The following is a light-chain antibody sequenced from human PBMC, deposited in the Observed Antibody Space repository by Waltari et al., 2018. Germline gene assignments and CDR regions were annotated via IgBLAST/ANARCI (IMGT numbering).Light chain of an antibody. Sequence: DIQMTQSSSIMSASVDDRVTITCRASQRIISWLAWYQQKPGKAPKRLIYNESSLENGVPARFSGTGSGTEFTLAISSLQPDDFATYYCQQYHTYSWTFGQGTKVEIK. CDR2: NES. CDR3: QQYHTYSWT. J-gene: IGKJ1*01. V-gene: IGKV1-5*03. CDR1: QRIISW.